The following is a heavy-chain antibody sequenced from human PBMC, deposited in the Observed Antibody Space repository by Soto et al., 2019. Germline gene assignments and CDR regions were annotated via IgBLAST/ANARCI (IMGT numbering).Heavy chain of an antibody. CDR1: GFTFSSHA. D-gene: IGHD1-26*01. CDR3: AKDSYLLPWWELSSHVYY. Sequence: EVQLLESGGGLVQPGGSLRLSCAASGFTFSSHAMSWVRQAPGKGLEWVSAISGSGGSTYYADSVKGRFTISRDNSKNTLYLQMNSLRAEDTAVYYCAKDSYLLPWWELSSHVYYLGQGTLVTVSS. CDR2: ISGSGGST. V-gene: IGHV3-23*01. J-gene: IGHJ4*02.